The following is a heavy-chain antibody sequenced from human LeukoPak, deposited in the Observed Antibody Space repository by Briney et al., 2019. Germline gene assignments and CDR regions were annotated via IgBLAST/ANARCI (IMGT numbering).Heavy chain of an antibody. CDR3: AREKTELLDAFDI. D-gene: IGHD1-26*01. CDR2: ISGSGGST. J-gene: IGHJ3*02. V-gene: IGHV3-23*01. Sequence: PGGSLRLSCAASGFTFSSYAMSWVRQAPGKGLEWVSAISGSGGSTYYADSVKGRFTISRDNAKNSLYLQMNSLRAEDTAVYYCAREKTELLDAFDIWGQGTMVTVSS. CDR1: GFTFSSYA.